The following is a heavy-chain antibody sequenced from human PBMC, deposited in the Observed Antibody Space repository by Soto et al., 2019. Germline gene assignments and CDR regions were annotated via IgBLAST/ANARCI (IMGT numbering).Heavy chain of an antibody. Sequence: SETLSLTCTVSGDSIENYFWSWVRQPPGQGLEWIGHFYHSGTTNYSPALKSRVTISIDQSKNQFSLRLSSVTAADTAVYFCARDPGYCTNGVCPIFDFWGQGIPVTVSS. CDR1: GDSIENYF. J-gene: IGHJ4*02. D-gene: IGHD2-8*01. CDR2: FYHSGTT. V-gene: IGHV4-59*01. CDR3: ARDPGYCTNGVCPIFDF.